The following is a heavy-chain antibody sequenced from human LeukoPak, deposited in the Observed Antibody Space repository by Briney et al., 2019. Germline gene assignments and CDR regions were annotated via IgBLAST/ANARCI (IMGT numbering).Heavy chain of an antibody. CDR3: ARAFDSSGYFDY. D-gene: IGHD3-22*01. CDR2: IIPIFGTA. Sequence: SVKVSCKASGGTFSSYAISWVRQAPGQGLEWMGGIIPIFGTANYAQKFQGRVTITADESTSTAYMELSSLRFEDTAVYYCARAFDSSGYFDYWGQGTLVTVSS. CDR1: GGTFSSYA. J-gene: IGHJ4*02. V-gene: IGHV1-69*13.